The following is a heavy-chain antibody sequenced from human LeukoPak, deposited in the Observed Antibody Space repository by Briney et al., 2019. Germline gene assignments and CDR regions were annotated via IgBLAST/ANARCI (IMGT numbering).Heavy chain of an antibody. CDR2: IWHEGSEK. CDR1: GFDFSRYG. J-gene: IGHJ4*02. Sequence: QPGRSLRLSCAASGFDFSRYGMPWVRQVPGKGLEWVAVIWHEGSEKYYADSVKGRFTVSRDNSQKTLILQMISLRAEDTAVYYCARDPSDTTTSYLEYYFYYWGQGAQVTVSS. CDR3: ARDPSDTTTSYLEYYFYY. V-gene: IGHV3-33*01. D-gene: IGHD2/OR15-2a*01.